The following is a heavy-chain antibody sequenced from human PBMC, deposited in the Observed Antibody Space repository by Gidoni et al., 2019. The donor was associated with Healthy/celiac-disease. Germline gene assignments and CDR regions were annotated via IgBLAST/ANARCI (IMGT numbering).Heavy chain of an antibody. CDR2: IYYSGST. CDR1: GGSISSGDYY. Sequence: QVQLQESGPGLVKPSQTLSLTCTVSGGSISSGDYYWSWIRQPPGKGLEWIGYIYYSGSTYYNPSLKSRVTISVDTSKNQFSLKLSSVTAADTAVYYCARGSGSYSFPWTNYYYYGMDVWGQGTTVTVSS. CDR3: ARGSGSYSFPWTNYYYYGMDV. V-gene: IGHV4-30-4*01. J-gene: IGHJ6*02. D-gene: IGHD1-26*01.